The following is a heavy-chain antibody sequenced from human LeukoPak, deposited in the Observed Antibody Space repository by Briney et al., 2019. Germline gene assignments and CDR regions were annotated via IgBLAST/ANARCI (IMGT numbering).Heavy chain of an antibody. Sequence: GGSLRLSCAASGFTFSSYAMSWVRQAPGKGLEWVSAISGSGGSTYYADSVKGRFTISRDNSKNTLYLQMNSLRAEDTAVYYCAEPYFGVVTRRGYYFDYWGQGTLVTVSS. CDR3: AEPYFGVVTRRGYYFDY. D-gene: IGHD3-3*01. CDR2: ISGSGGST. CDR1: GFTFSSYA. V-gene: IGHV3-23*01. J-gene: IGHJ4*02.